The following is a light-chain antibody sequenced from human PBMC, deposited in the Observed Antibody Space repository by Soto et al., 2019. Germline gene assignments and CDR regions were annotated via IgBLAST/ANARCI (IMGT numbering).Light chain of an antibody. CDR2: GAS. CDR1: QSGSSTY. J-gene: IGKJ2*01. CDR3: QQYGSSPYT. V-gene: IGKV3-20*01. Sequence: EIVLTQSPGTLSLSPGERATLSCRASQSGSSTYLAWYQQKPGQAPRLLIYGASSRATGIPDRFSGSGSGTDFTLTISRLEPEDFAISYCQQYGSSPYTFGQGTKVDIK.